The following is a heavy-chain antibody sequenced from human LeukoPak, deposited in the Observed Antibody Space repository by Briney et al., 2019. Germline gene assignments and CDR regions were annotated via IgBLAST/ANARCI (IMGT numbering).Heavy chain of an antibody. J-gene: IGHJ4*02. CDR2: IKPDGNDK. Sequence: GGSLRLSCVASGFTFSIHWMTWVRQAPGKGLEWVATIKPDGNDKFFVDSVKGRFTISRDNAKNTLYLQMNSLRAEDTAVYYCARGYSSGLHFDYWGQGTLVTVSS. D-gene: IGHD6-19*01. CDR1: GFTFSIHW. V-gene: IGHV3-7*01. CDR3: ARGYSSGLHFDY.